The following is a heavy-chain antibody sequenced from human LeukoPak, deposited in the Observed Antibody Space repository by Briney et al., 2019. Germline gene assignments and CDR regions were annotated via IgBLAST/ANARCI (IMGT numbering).Heavy chain of an antibody. V-gene: IGHV3-23*01. CDR1: GSTFSSYA. Sequence: GGSLRLSCAASGSTFSSYAMSWVRHAPGKGLEWVSAISSSGGSAYYADSVKGRFTISRDNSKNTLYLQMNSLRAEDTAVYYCAKKGSSSTSCYNNYWGQGTLVTVSS. J-gene: IGHJ4*02. CDR2: ISSSGGSA. CDR3: AKKGSSSTSCYNNY. D-gene: IGHD2-2*02.